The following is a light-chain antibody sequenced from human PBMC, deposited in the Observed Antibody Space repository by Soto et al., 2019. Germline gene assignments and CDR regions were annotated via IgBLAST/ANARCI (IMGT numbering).Light chain of an antibody. CDR3: QLLYSLPYR. Sequence: DIQLTQSPSILSSSIGDRVTITCRASDDISTLLAWYQQKPGKAPKLLLYEASTLQSGVPSRFSGSGSGTEFTLPIFVLLPEDGAADNCQLLYSLPYRFGQGTRLE. CDR2: EAS. V-gene: IGKV1-9*01. CDR1: DDISTL. J-gene: IGKJ5*01.